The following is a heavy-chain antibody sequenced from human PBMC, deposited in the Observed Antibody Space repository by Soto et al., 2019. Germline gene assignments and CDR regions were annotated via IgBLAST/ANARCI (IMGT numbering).Heavy chain of an antibody. CDR3: AKIRYSSPMGYYYGMDV. CDR1: RVAFSKFI. J-gene: IGHJ6*02. Sequence: ASVKVSCKASRVAFSKFIVTWVRQAPGLGLEWVGGIIPIFGTANYAQKFQGRVTITADESTSTSYMEVNNLRSEDTAVYYCAKIRYSSPMGYYYGMDVWGQGTTVTVSS. CDR2: IIPIFGTA. D-gene: IGHD6-19*01. V-gene: IGHV1-69*13.